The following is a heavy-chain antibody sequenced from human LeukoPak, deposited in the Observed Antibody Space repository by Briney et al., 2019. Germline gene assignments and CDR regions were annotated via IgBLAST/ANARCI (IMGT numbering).Heavy chain of an antibody. V-gene: IGHV3-21*01. CDR1: GFTFSSYS. J-gene: IGHJ4*02. Sequence: GGSLRLSCAASGFTFSSYSMNWVRQTPGKGLEWVSAMSGYGGDIYYADSVEGRFTLSRDNSKNTLYLQMNSLRAEDTAVFYCAKGGARLHSYYFDYWGQGTLVTVSS. D-gene: IGHD1-26*01. CDR2: MSGYGGDI. CDR3: AKGGARLHSYYFDY.